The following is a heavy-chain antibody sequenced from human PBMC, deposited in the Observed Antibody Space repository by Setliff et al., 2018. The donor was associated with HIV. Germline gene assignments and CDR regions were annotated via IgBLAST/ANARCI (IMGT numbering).Heavy chain of an antibody. D-gene: IGHD3-10*01. V-gene: IGHV1-69*10. Sequence: SVKVSCKASGYTFTSYAISWVRQAPGQGLEWMGGIIPILGIANYAQKFQGRVTMTRDTSTSTVYMELSSLRSEDTAVYYCARVEGSGSFYHYDSWGQGTLVTVSS. J-gene: IGHJ4*02. CDR3: ARVEGSGSFYHYDS. CDR2: IIPILGIA. CDR1: GYTFTSYA.